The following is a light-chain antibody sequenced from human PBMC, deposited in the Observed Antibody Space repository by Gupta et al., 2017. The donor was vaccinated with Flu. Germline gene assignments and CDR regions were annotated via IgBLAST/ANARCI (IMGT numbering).Light chain of an antibody. V-gene: IGLV1-44*01. CDR1: SSNIRGNT. CDR2: TND. Sequence: QSVLTQPPSASGTPGHRVTISCSGSSSNIRGNTVNWYQQLPGSAPKLLIYTNDQRPSGVPDRFSGSKSGTSASLAISGLQFDDEADYYCAAWDDSLDGPVFGGGTKLTVL. CDR3: AAWDDSLDGPV. J-gene: IGLJ3*02.